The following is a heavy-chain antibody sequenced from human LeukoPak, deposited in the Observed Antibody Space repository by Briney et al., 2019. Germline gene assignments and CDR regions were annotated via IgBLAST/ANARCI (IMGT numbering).Heavy chain of an antibody. CDR1: GFTFSSYS. V-gene: IGHV3-21*01. CDR2: ISSSTSYI. CDR3: ARATNGRFDI. D-gene: IGHD2-8*01. J-gene: IGHJ3*02. Sequence: PGGSLRLSCAASGFTFSSYSMNLVRQAPGKGLEWVSFISSSTSYISYADSVKGRFTISRDNAKSSLWLQMNSLRAEDTAVYYCARATNGRFDIWGQGTMVTVSS.